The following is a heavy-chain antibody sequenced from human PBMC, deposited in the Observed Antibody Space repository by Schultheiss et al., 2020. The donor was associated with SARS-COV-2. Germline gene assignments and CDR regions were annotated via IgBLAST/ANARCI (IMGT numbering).Heavy chain of an antibody. J-gene: IGHJ6*02. Sequence: GSLRLSCAVSGYSISSGYYWGWIRQPPGKGLEWIGSIYHSGSTYYNPSLKSRVTISVDTSKNQFSLKLSSVTAADTAVYYCARGPKYSYGFYYYYGMDVWGQGTTVTVSS. CDR3: ARGPKYSYGFYYYYGMDV. CDR1: GYSISSGYY. D-gene: IGHD5-18*01. CDR2: IYHSGST. V-gene: IGHV4-38-2*01.